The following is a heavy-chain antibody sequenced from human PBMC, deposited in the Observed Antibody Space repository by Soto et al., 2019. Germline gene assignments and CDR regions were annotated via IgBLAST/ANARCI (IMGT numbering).Heavy chain of an antibody. CDR2: ISHSGST. V-gene: IGHV4-59*08. Sequence: PPETLSLTCPVSGGTISSSYWSWIRQPPGKGLDWIGYISHSGSTDYNPSLNSRVTIPVDSSKNQFTLRLTAVTAADTAVYFCATESRSTSGYFGHGAQGRRVTVAS. D-gene: IGHD3-16*02. J-gene: IGHJ4*02. CDR1: GGTISSSY. CDR3: ATESRSTSGYFGH.